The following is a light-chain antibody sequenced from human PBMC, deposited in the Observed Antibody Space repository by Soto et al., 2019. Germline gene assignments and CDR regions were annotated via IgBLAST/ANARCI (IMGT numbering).Light chain of an antibody. Sequence: DIQMTQSPSTLSASVGDRVTITCRASQSISNWLAWYQQKPGKAPKLLIYYASSLASGVPTRFSDSGSGTEYTLTISSLQPVDFATYYCQQYNRSPWTFGQGTKVEIK. CDR2: YAS. J-gene: IGKJ1*01. CDR3: QQYNRSPWT. CDR1: QSISNW. V-gene: IGKV1-5*01.